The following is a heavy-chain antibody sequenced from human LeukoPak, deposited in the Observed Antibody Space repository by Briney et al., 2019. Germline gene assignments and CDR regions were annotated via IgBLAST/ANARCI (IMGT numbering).Heavy chain of an antibody. CDR2: MNPNSGNT. CDR1: GYTFTSYD. D-gene: IGHD4/OR15-4a*01. CDR3: ARGLQLVRDY. V-gene: IGHV1-8*01. J-gene: IGHJ4*02. Sequence: ASGKVSCKASGYTFTSYDINWGRQATGQGLGWMGWMNPNSGNTGYAQKFQGRVTMTRNTSISTAYMELSSLRSEDTAVYYCARGLQLVRDYWGQGPLVTVSS.